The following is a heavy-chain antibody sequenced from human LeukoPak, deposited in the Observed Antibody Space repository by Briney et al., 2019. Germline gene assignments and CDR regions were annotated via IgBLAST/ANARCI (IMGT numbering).Heavy chain of an antibody. CDR1: GFTFSTSW. Sequence: GGSLRLSCAASGFTFSTSWMSWVRPAPGKGLEWVANIKQDGSEKYYVDSVKGRFTISRDNAKNSLYLQMNSLRAEDTAVYFCPGEDGLRDDYVWGSYFDYWGQGTLVTVSS. CDR2: IKQDGSEK. J-gene: IGHJ4*02. CDR3: PGEDGLRDDYVWGSYFDY. D-gene: IGHD3-16*01. V-gene: IGHV3-7*01.